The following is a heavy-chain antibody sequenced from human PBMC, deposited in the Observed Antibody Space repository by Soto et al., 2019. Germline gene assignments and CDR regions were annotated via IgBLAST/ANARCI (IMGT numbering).Heavy chain of an antibody. CDR2: INVGNGNT. Sequence: ASVKVSCKASGYTFTKYVIHWVRQAPGQRLEWMGWINVGNGNTKYSQKFQVRAIMTRDTSARTAYMELSSLRSEDTAVYYCARATDTLITIYYGMDVWGQGTTVTVSS. J-gene: IGHJ6*02. CDR1: GYTFTKYV. V-gene: IGHV1-3*01. CDR3: ARATDTLITIYYGMDV. D-gene: IGHD3-10*01.